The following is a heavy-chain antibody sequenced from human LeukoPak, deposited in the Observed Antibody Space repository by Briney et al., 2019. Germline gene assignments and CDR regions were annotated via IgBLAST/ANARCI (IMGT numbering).Heavy chain of an antibody. Sequence: ASVKVSCKASGHRFTKYAMNWVRQAPGQGPEWMGWINTDTGKSTYAQDFTGRFVFSLDTSVSTAYLQINSLEAEDTAVYYCASLEGYYYDSSGYLLNWGQGTLVTVSS. D-gene: IGHD3-22*01. CDR3: ASLEGYYYDSSGYLLN. V-gene: IGHV7-4-1*02. J-gene: IGHJ4*02. CDR2: INTDTGKS. CDR1: GHRFTKYA.